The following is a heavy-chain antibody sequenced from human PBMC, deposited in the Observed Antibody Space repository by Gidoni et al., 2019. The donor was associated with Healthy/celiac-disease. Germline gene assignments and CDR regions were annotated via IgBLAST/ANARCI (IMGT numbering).Heavy chain of an antibody. V-gene: IGHV4-59*01. CDR1: GGSISSYY. Sequence: QVQLQESGPGLVKPSETLSLTCTVSGGSISSYYWSWIRQPPGKGLEWIGYIYYRGSTNYNPSLKSRVTISVDTSKNQFSLKLSSVTAADTAVYYCASTNYDSSGYYDYWGQGTLVTVSS. CDR2: IYYRGST. CDR3: ASTNYDSSGYYDY. D-gene: IGHD3-22*01. J-gene: IGHJ4*02.